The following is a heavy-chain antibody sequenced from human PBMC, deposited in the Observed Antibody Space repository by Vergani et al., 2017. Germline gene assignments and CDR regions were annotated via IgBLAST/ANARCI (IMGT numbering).Heavy chain of an antibody. CDR3: AREHMAGSAFDI. Sequence: EVQLVESGGGLVQPGGSLRLSCAASGFTFSSYEMNWVRQAPGKGLEWVSYISSSGSTIYYADSVKGRFTISRDNAKNSLYLQMNSLRAEDTAVYYYAREHMAGSAFDIWGQGTMVTVSS. CDR1: GFTFSSYE. J-gene: IGHJ3*02. CDR2: ISSSGSTI. V-gene: IGHV3-48*03. D-gene: IGHD1-26*01.